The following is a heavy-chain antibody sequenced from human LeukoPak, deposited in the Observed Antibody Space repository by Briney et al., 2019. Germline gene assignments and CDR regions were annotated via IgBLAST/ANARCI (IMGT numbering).Heavy chain of an antibody. J-gene: IGHJ1*01. V-gene: IGHV4-61*02. CDR3: ARVSYYDSSGYYYGYFQH. D-gene: IGHD3-22*01. Sequence: SETLSLTCTVSGGSISSGSYYWSWIRQPAGKGLERIGRIYTSGSTNYNPSLKSRVTISVDTSKNQFSLKLSSVTAADTAVYYCARVSYYDSSGYYYGYFQHWGQGTLVTVSS. CDR1: GGSISSGSYY. CDR2: IYTSGST.